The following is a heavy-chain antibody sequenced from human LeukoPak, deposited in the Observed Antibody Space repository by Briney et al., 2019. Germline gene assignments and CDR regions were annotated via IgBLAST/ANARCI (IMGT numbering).Heavy chain of an antibody. CDR3: AKDLLETLCSGGSCYSDYYYGMDV. Sequence: PGGSLRLSCAASGFIFSSYAMSWVRQAPGKGLEWVSYGGSGGSTYYADSVKGRFTVSRDNSKSTLYLQMNSLRAEDTAVYYRAKDLLETLCSGGSCYSDYYYGMDVWGQGTTVTVSS. D-gene: IGHD2-15*01. V-gene: IGHV3-23*01. CDR1: GFIFSSYA. J-gene: IGHJ6*02. CDR2: GGSGGST.